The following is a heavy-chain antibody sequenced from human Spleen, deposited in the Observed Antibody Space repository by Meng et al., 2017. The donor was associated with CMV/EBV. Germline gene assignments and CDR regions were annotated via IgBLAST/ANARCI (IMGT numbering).Heavy chain of an antibody. CDR2: ISSSGSTI. J-gene: IGHJ6*02. V-gene: IGHV3-48*03. CDR3: ARDSGYSNYLNYYGMDV. D-gene: IGHD4-11*01. CDR1: GFTLSSYE. Sequence: GGSLRLSCAASGFTLSSYEMNWVRQAPGKGLEWVSYISSSGSTIYYADSVKGRFTISRDNAKNSLYLQMNSLRAEDTAVYYCARDSGYSNYLNYYGMDVWGQGTTVTVSS.